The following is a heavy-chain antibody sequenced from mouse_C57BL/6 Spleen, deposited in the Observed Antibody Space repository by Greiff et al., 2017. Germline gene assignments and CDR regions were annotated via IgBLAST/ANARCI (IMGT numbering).Heavy chain of an antibody. CDR3: ARGYFDV. CDR2: IDPSDSYT. CDR1: GYTFTSYW. Sequence: VQLQQPGAELVKPGASVKLSCKASGYTFTSYWMQWVKQRPGQGLEWIGEIDPSDSYTNYNQKFKGKATLTEDTSSSTAYMQLSSLTSEDSAVYYCARGYFDVWGTGTTVTVSS. J-gene: IGHJ1*03. V-gene: IGHV1-50*01.